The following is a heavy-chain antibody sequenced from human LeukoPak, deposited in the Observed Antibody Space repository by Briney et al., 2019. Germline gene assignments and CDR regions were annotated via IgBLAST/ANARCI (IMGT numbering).Heavy chain of an antibody. CDR1: GFTFSSYE. Sequence: GGSLRLSCAASGFTFSSYEMKWVRQAPGKGLEWVAVISYDGSNKYYADSVKGRFTISRDNSKNTLYLQMDSLRAEDTAVYYCAREQLGMHYFDYWGQGTLVTVSS. CDR2: ISYDGSNK. V-gene: IGHV3-30-3*01. CDR3: AREQLGMHYFDY. D-gene: IGHD6-13*01. J-gene: IGHJ4*02.